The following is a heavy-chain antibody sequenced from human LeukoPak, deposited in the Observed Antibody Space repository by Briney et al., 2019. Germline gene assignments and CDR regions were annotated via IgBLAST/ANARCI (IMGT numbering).Heavy chain of an antibody. D-gene: IGHD6-13*01. V-gene: IGHV4-34*01. CDR3: ASSLMDSSSWYYFDY. J-gene: IGHJ4*02. Sequence: SETLSLTCAVYGGSFSGYYWSWIRQTPGKGLEWIGEINHSGSTNYNPSLKSRVTISVDTSKNQFSLKLSSVTAADTAVYYCASSLMDSSSWYYFDYWGQGTLVTVSS. CDR2: INHSGST. CDR1: GGSFSGYY.